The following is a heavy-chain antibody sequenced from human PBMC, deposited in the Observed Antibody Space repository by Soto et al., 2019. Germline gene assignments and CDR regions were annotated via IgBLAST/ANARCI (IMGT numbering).Heavy chain of an antibody. CDR3: ARGVFRFLQWFDP. Sequence: PSETLSLTCTVSVASFNSENYYWRWILQPPGKGLEWIGYVYYSGSTNYNPSLKSRATISLDTYRNQFSLKMTSMTSADTAFYYCARGVFRFLQWFDPWGQGTLVTVSS. V-gene: IGHV4-61*01. J-gene: IGHJ5*02. D-gene: IGHD3-3*01. CDR2: VYYSGST. CDR1: VASFNSENYY.